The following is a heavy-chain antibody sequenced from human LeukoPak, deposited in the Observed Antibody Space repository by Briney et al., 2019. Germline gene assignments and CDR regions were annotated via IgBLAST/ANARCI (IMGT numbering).Heavy chain of an antibody. Sequence: GGSLRLSCAASGFTFDDYAMHWVRQAPGKGLEWVSGISWNSGSIGYADSVKGRFTISRDNAKNSLYLQMNSLRAEDTALYYCAKTWAQGPYAFDIWGQGTMVTVSS. V-gene: IGHV3-9*01. CDR2: ISWNSGSI. CDR1: GFTFDDYA. CDR3: AKTWAQGPYAFDI. D-gene: IGHD7-27*01. J-gene: IGHJ3*02.